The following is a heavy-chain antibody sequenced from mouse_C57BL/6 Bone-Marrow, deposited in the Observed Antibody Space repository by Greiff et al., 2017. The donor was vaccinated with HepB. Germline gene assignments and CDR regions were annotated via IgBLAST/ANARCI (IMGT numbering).Heavy chain of an antibody. CDR1: GFTFSSYA. J-gene: IGHJ4*01. V-gene: IGHV5-4*01. CDR2: ISDGGSYT. Sequence: EVNVVESGGGLVKPGGSLKLSCAASGFTFSSYAMSWVRQTPEKRLEWVATISDGGSYTYYPDNVKGRFTISGDNAKNNLYLQMSHLKSEDTAMYYCARDYPYYAMDYWGQGTSVTVSS. CDR3: ARDYPYYAMDY.